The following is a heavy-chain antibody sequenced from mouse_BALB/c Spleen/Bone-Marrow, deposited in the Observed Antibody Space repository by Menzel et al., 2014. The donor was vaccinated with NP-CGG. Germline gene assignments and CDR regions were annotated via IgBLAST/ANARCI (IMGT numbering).Heavy chain of an antibody. CDR1: GYAFTNYL. CDR3: ARSGGNWNFDV. CDR2: INPGRGGT. Sequence: VQLQQSGAELVRPGTSVKVSRKASGYAFTNYLIEWVKQRPGQGLEWIGMINPGRGGTNYNEKFKGKATLTADKSSSTAYMQLSSLTSDDSAVYFCARSGGNWNFDVWGAGTTVTVSS. J-gene: IGHJ1*01. D-gene: IGHD2-1*01. V-gene: IGHV1-54*01.